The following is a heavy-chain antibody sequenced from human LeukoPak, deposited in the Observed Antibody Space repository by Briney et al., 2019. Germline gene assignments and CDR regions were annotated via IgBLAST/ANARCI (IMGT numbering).Heavy chain of an antibody. CDR3: ARGPPPCSNNCYGYLDY. CDR1: GFTVSGNY. V-gene: IGHV3-53*01. D-gene: IGHD2-2*01. CDR2: IYSGGDT. J-gene: IGHJ4*02. Sequence: GGSLRLSCAAYGFTVSGNYMSWVRQAPGKGLEWISLIYSGGDTYYPDSVRGRFTISRDNSRNTLFLQMNNLRAEDTAVCYCARGPPPCSNNCYGYLDYWGQGTLVTVSS.